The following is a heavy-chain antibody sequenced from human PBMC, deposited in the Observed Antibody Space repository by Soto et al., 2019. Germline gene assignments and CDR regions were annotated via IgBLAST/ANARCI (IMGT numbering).Heavy chain of an antibody. V-gene: IGHV3-23*01. J-gene: IGHJ4*02. CDR1: GFTFTNYA. CDR2: SSGSGSGGST. D-gene: IGHD4-4*01. CDR3: AKDRDDYRNYVFDY. Sequence: EVQLLESGGGLVQPGGSLRLSCAASGFTFTNYAMTWVRKAPGKGLEWVSISSGSGSGGSTNYADSVKGLFTISRDNSKNTLYLQMNSLRVEDTAVYYCAKDRDDYRNYVFDYWGQGTLVTVSS.